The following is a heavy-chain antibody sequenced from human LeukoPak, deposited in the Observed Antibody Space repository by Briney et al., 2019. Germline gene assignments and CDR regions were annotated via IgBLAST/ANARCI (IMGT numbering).Heavy chain of an antibody. CDR3: ARDARPGSYSLYYYGMDV. J-gene: IGHJ6*02. Sequence: ASVKVSCKASGYTFTGYYMHWVRQAPGQGLEWMGWVNPNSGGTNYAQKFQGRVTMTRDTSISTAYMELSRLRSDDTAVYYCARDARPGSYSLYYYGMDVWGQGTTVTVSS. V-gene: IGHV1-2*02. D-gene: IGHD1-26*01. CDR1: GYTFTGYY. CDR2: VNPNSGGT.